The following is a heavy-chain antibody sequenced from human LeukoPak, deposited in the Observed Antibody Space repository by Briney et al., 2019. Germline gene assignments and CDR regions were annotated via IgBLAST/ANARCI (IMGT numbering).Heavy chain of an antibody. J-gene: IGHJ6*03. CDR2: IIPIFGTA. CDR3: ARGRRDPPMPYTNMDV. D-gene: IGHD2-2*01. V-gene: IGHV1-69*05. Sequence: GASVKVSCKASGGTFSSYAISWVRQAPGQGLEWMGGIIPIFGTANYAQKFQGRVTITTDESTSTAYMELSSLRSEDTAVYYCARGRRDPPMPYTNMDVWGKGTTVTVSS. CDR1: GGTFSSYA.